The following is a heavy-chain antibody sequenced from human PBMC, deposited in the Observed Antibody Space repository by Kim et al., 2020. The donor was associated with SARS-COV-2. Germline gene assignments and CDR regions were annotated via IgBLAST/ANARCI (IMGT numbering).Heavy chain of an antibody. CDR3: ARDDAVTTPNYYYYYYGMDV. CDR1: GFTFSSYW. CDR2: IKQDGSEK. J-gene: IGHJ6*02. V-gene: IGHV3-7*03. D-gene: IGHD4-17*01. Sequence: GGSLRLSCAASGFTFSSYWMSWVRQAPGKGLEWVANIKQDGSEKYYVDSVKGRFTISRDNAKNSLYLQMNSLRAEDTAVYYCARDDAVTTPNYYYYYYGMDVWGQGTTVTVSS.